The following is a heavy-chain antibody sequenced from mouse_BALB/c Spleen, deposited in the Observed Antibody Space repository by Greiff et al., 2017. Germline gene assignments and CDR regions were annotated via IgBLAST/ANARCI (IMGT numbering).Heavy chain of an antibody. V-gene: IGHV14-1*02. CDR3: ARSPYGYDTAY. CDR2: IDPENGNT. J-gene: IGHJ3*01. CDR1: GFNIKDYY. Sequence: DVQLQESGAELVRPGALVKLSCKASGFNIKDYYMHWVKQRPEQGLEWIGWIDPENGNTIYDPKFQGKASITADTSSNTAYLQLSSLTSEDTAVYYCARSPYGYDTAYWGQGTLVTVSA. D-gene: IGHD2-2*01.